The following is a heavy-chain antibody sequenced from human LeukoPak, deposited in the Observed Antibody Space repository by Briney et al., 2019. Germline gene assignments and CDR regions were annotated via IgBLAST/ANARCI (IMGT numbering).Heavy chain of an antibody. Sequence: SETLSLTCTDSGGSIGAYYWSWIRQPPEKGLEWIGYVTYSGTTNYNPSLKSRVAISVDTSKNQFSLKLNSVTAADTAVYYCARELAAAGFDCWGQGNLVTVSS. CDR2: VTYSGTT. D-gene: IGHD6-13*01. CDR1: GGSIGAYY. CDR3: ARELAAAGFDC. J-gene: IGHJ4*02. V-gene: IGHV4-59*01.